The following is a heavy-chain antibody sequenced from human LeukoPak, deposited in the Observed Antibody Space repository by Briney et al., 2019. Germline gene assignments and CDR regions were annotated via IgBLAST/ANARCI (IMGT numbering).Heavy chain of an antibody. CDR1: GYTFTSYG. CDR2: ISDYNGDT. J-gene: IGHJ4*02. D-gene: IGHD4-17*01. Sequence: GPSVKVSCKASGYTFTSYGISWVRQAPGQGLEWIGWISDYNGDTNYAQKLQGRVTMTTDTSTSTAYMELRSLRSDDTAVYYCARDPLDYGDNYFDYWGQGSLVTVSS. CDR3: ARDPLDYGDNYFDY. V-gene: IGHV1-18*01.